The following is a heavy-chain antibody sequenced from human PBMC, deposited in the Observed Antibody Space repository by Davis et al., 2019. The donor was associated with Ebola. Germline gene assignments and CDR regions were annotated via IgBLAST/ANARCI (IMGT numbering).Heavy chain of an antibody. V-gene: IGHV1-69*13. D-gene: IGHD2-15*01. CDR3: ARGQLSPFLGMDV. CDR2: IIPIFGTA. CDR1: GGTFSSYA. J-gene: IGHJ6*02. Sequence: SVQVSCKASGGTFSSYAISWVRQAPGQGLEWMGGIIPIFGTANYAQKFQGRVTITADESTSTAYMELSSLRSDDTAVYYCARGQLSPFLGMDVWGQETTVTVSS.